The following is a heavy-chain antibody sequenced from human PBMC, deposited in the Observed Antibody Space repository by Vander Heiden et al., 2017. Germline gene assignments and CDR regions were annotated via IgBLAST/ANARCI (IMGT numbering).Heavy chain of an antibody. CDR2: IYYSGST. Sequence: QLQLQESGPGLVKPSETLSLTCTVSGGSISSSSYYWGWIRQPPGKGLEWIGSIYYSGSTYYNPSLKSRVTISVDTSKNQFSLKLSSVTAADTAVYYCARRGYYGSGKIDYWGQGTLVTVSS. J-gene: IGHJ4*02. CDR1: GGSISSSSYY. CDR3: ARRGYYGSGKIDY. V-gene: IGHV4-39*01. D-gene: IGHD3-10*01.